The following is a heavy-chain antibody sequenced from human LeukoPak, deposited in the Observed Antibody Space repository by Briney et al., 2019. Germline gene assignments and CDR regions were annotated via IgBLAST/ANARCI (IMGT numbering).Heavy chain of an antibody. Sequence: SETLSLTCAVYGGSFSGYYWSWIRQPPGKGLEGIGEINHSGSTNYNPSVKSRVTISVDTSKNQFSLKLSSVTAADTAVYYCAREAWLRSYFDYWGQGTLVTVSS. CDR2: INHSGST. D-gene: IGHD5-12*01. CDR3: AREAWLRSYFDY. CDR1: GGSFSGYY. J-gene: IGHJ4*02. V-gene: IGHV4-34*01.